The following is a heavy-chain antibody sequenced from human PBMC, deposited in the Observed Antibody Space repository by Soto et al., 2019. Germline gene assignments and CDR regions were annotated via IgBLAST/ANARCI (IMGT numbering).Heavy chain of an antibody. CDR3: AREITIFSPNYGMDV. CDR1: GYTFTSYD. CDR2: MNPNSGNT. V-gene: IGHV1-8*01. D-gene: IGHD3-3*01. J-gene: IGHJ6*02. Sequence: ASVKVSCKASGYTFTSYDINWVRQATGQGLEWMGWMNPNSGNTGYAQKFQGRVTMTRNTSISTAYMELSSLRSEDTAVYYCAREITIFSPNYGMDVWGQGTTVTVSS.